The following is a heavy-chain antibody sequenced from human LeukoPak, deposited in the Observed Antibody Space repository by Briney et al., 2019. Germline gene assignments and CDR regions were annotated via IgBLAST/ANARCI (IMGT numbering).Heavy chain of an antibody. CDR2: IYYSGST. Sequence: PSETLSLTCTVSGGSISSYYWSWIRQSPGKGLEWIGYIYYSGSTNYNPSLRSRVTISLDTSKNQISLRLSPVTAADTAVYYCGRHPPGGGYFDYWGQGALVTVSS. V-gene: IGHV4-59*08. CDR1: GGSISSYY. D-gene: IGHD3-16*01. J-gene: IGHJ4*02. CDR3: GRHPPGGGYFDY.